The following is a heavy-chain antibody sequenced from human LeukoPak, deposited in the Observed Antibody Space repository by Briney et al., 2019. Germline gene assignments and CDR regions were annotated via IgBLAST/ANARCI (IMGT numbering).Heavy chain of an antibody. CDR1: GFTFSSYA. CDR3: AKAAITMIVVGGYYFDY. CDR2: ISGSGGST. J-gene: IGHJ4*02. Sequence: GGSLRLSCAASGFTFSSYAMGWVRQAPGKGLEWVSAISGSGGSTYYADSVKGRFTISRDNSKNTLYLQMNSLRAEDTAVYYCAKAAITMIVVGGYYFDYWGQGTLVTVSS. V-gene: IGHV3-23*01. D-gene: IGHD3-22*01.